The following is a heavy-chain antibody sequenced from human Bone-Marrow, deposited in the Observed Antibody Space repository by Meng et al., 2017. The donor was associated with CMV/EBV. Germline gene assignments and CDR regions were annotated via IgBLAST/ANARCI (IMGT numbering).Heavy chain of an antibody. CDR3: ARDYSSYFEF. D-gene: IGHD5-18*01. J-gene: IGHJ4*02. V-gene: IGHV3-30*04. CDR2: ISYDGRHK. CDR1: GFTFSSYA. Sequence: GESLKISCAASGFTFSSYAMSWVRQAPGKGLEWVAFISYDGRHKYYADSVKGRFTISKDNSKNTLYLQMNSLRPEDTAVYYCARDYSSYFEFWGQGTRVTVSS.